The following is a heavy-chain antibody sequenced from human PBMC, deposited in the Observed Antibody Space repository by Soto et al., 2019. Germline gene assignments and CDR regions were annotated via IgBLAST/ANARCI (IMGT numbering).Heavy chain of an antibody. J-gene: IGHJ4*02. Sequence: PETLPPPCSVSGDSLNSGAYYWGWIRQPAGKGLEWIGHVYHRGNTHYNPSLKSRVTISLDTSRNQFFLKLTSVSNVDTGVYFCARSWGGDGYSHWGQGIQVTVSS. V-gene: IGHV4-61*08. CDR3: ARSWGGDGYSH. CDR1: GDSLNSGAYY. CDR2: VYHRGNT. D-gene: IGHD2-15*01.